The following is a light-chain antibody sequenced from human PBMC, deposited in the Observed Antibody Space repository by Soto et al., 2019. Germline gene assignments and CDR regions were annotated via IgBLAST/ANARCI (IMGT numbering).Light chain of an antibody. J-gene: IGKJ1*01. CDR1: QSVSSY. CDR3: QQRSNWPWT. CDR2: DAS. Sequence: VLTQSPATLSLSPGERATLSCRASQSVSSYLAWYQQKPGQAPRLLISDASNRATGIPARFSGSGSGTDFTLTISSLEAEDFAVYYCQQRSNWPWTFGQGTKV. V-gene: IGKV3-11*01.